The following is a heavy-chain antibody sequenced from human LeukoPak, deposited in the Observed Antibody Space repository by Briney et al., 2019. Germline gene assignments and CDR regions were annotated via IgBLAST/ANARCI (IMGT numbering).Heavy chain of an antibody. Sequence: PGGSLRLSCAASGFTFSSYSMNWVRQAPGNGLEWVSYISSSSSTIYYADSVKGRFTISRDNAKNSLYLQMNSLRAEDTAVYYCARSPRHTTRPGWYFDLWGRGTLVTVSS. CDR2: ISSSSSTI. D-gene: IGHD1-1*01. J-gene: IGHJ2*01. CDR1: GFTFSSYS. V-gene: IGHV3-48*01. CDR3: ARSPRHTTRPGWYFDL.